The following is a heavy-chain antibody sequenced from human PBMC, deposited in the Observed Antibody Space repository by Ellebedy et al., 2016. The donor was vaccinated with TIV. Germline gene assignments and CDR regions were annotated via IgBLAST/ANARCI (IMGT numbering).Heavy chain of an antibody. Sequence: AASVKVSCKASGYPFPNYGVSWVRQAPGQGLEWVGWISAYNGNTKYGQKFQGRISLTIDTSMGTAYMELRSLRSDDTGVYFCARDVPADAAALLDYWGQGTRVTVSS. CDR2: ISAYNGNT. V-gene: IGHV1-18*04. CDR1: GYPFPNYG. J-gene: IGHJ4*02. CDR3: ARDVPADAAALLDY. D-gene: IGHD2-2*01.